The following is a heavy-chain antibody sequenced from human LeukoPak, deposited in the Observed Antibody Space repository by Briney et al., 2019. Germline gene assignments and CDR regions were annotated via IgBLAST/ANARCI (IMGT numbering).Heavy chain of an antibody. D-gene: IGHD3-22*01. CDR1: GFTFSNYA. J-gene: IGHJ3*02. Sequence: GGSLRLSCAASGFTFSNYAMSWVRQAPGKGLEWVSPISSSGGSTYYADSVKGRFTISRDNSKNTLYLQMNSLRAEDTAVYYCAGTYDYDAFDIWGQGTMVTVSS. CDR2: ISSSGGST. CDR3: AGTYDYDAFDI. V-gene: IGHV3-23*01.